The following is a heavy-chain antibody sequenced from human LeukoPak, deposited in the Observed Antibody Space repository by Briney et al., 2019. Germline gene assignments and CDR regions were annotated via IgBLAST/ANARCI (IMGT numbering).Heavy chain of an antibody. CDR2: ISSSSSTI. J-gene: IGHJ6*02. CDR1: GFTFSSYS. CDR3: ASPYPFNYYGSGSRWWPGDV. V-gene: IGHV3-48*04. Sequence: GGSLRLSCAASGFTFSSYSMNWVRQAPGKGLEWVSYISSSSSTIYYADSVKGRFTISRDNAKNSLYLQMNSLRAEDTAVYYCASPYPFNYYGSGSRWWPGDVWGQGTTVTVSS. D-gene: IGHD3-10*01.